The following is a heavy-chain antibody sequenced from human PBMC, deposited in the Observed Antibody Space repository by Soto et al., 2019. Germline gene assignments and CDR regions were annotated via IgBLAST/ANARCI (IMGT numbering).Heavy chain of an antibody. D-gene: IGHD3-16*01. CDR2: INWNSGSI. Sequence: GGSLRLSCAASGFTFDDYAMHWVRQAPGKGLEWVSGINWNSGSIGYADSVKGRFTISRDNAKNSLYLQMNSLRAEDTALYYCAKDIGGWLQKNYGMDVWGQGTTVTVSS. CDR1: GFTFDDYA. CDR3: AKDIGGWLQKNYGMDV. V-gene: IGHV3-9*01. J-gene: IGHJ6*02.